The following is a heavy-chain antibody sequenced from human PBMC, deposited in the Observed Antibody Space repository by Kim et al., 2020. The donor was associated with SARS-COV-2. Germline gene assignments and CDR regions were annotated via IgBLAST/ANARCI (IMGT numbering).Heavy chain of an antibody. J-gene: IGHJ4*02. D-gene: IGHD1-26*01. CDR1: GGSISSSSYY. V-gene: IGHV4-39*01. Sequence: SETLSLTCTVSGGSISSSSYYWGWIRQPPGKGLEWIGSIYYSGSTYYNPSLKSRVTISVDTSKNQFSLKLSSVTAADTAVYYCARHGGSYWTSVDYWGKGTLVTVS. CDR3: ARHGGSYWTSVDY. CDR2: IYYSGST.